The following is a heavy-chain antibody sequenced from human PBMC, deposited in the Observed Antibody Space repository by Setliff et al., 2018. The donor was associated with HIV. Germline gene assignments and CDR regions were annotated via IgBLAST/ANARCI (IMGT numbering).Heavy chain of an antibody. Sequence: SETLSLTCTVSGGSITSGNYYWSWIRQHPGKGLEWIGYIYYSGSTYYNPSLKSRVTISVDTSKNQFSLNLRSVTAADTAVYYCARDVGSSAWPFDYWGRGALVTVSS. D-gene: IGHD6-25*01. CDR2: IYYSGST. CDR1: GGSITSGNYY. CDR3: ARDVGSSAWPFDY. J-gene: IGHJ4*02. V-gene: IGHV4-30-4*08.